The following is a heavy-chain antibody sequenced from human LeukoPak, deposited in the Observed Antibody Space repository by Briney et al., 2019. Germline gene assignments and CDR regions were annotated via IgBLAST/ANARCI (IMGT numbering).Heavy chain of an antibody. V-gene: IGHV2-5*02. J-gene: IGHJ4*02. CDR2: IYWDDNE. CDR1: GFSLSTSGVG. D-gene: IGHD6-19*01. Sequence: SGPTLVKPTQTLTLTCTFSGFSLSTSGVGVGWIRQPPGKALEWLALIYWDDNERYSPSLKSRLTITKDTSKNQVVLTMTNMDPVDTATYYCAHSPSSGWSFDYWGQGTLVTVSS. CDR3: AHSPSSGWSFDY.